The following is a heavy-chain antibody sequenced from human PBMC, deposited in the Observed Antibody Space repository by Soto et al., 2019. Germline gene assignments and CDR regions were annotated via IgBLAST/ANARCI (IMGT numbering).Heavy chain of an antibody. V-gene: IGHV4-39*01. CDR1: GGSISSSSYY. CDR2: IYYSGST. J-gene: IGHJ5*02. CDR3: ARHLGSSTDLRFDP. D-gene: IGHD2-2*01. Sequence: SETLSLTCTVSGGSISSSSYYWGWIRQPPGKGLEWIGSIYYSGSTYYNPSLKSRVTISVDTSKNQFSLKLSSVTAADTAVYYCARHLGSSTDLRFDPWGQGTLVTVSS.